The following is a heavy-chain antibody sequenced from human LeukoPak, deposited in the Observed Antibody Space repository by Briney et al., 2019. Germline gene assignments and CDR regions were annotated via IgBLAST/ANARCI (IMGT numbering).Heavy chain of an antibody. V-gene: IGHV1-18*01. CDR2: ISAYNGNT. Sequence: ASVKLSCKASGYTFTSYGISWVRQAPGQGLEWMGWISAYNGNTNYAQKLQGRVTMTTDTSTSTAYMELRSLRSDDTAVYYCARVPRVRYRGSYYSWSLEGWIDGEYYFDYWGQGTLVTVSS. CDR3: ARVPRVRYRGSYYSWSLEGWIDGEYYFDY. CDR1: GYTFTSYG. D-gene: IGHD1-26*01. J-gene: IGHJ4*02.